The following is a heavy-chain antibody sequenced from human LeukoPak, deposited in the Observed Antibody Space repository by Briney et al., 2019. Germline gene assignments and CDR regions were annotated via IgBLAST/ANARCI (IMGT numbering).Heavy chain of an antibody. Sequence: GGSLRLSYAASGFTFSSYWMHWVRQAPGKGLVWVSRIDTDGSFTGYADSVRGRFTISRDNAKNTLYLQMSSLRAEDTAVYYCIRGTVGAPGNDYWGQGTLVTVSS. V-gene: IGHV3-74*01. J-gene: IGHJ4*02. D-gene: IGHD1-26*01. CDR1: GFTFSSYW. CDR3: IRGTVGAPGNDY. CDR2: IDTDGSFT.